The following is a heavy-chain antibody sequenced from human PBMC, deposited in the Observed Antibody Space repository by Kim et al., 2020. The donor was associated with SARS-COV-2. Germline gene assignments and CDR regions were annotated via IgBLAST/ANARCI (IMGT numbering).Heavy chain of an antibody. J-gene: IGHJ4*02. D-gene: IGHD1-7*01. CDR2: IYPGDSDT. V-gene: IGHV5-51*01. CDR1: GYSFTSYW. Sequence: GESLKISCKGSGYSFTSYWIGWVRQMPGKGLEWMGIIYPGDSDTRYSPSFQGQVTISADKSISTAYLQWSSLKASDTAMYYCARQSWSITGTTAFDYWGQGTLVTVSS. CDR3: ARQSWSITGTTAFDY.